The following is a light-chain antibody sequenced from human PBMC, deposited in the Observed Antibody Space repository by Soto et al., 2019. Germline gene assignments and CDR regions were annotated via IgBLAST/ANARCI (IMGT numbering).Light chain of an antibody. J-gene: IGKJ5*01. CDR3: QQRYVWPIT. CDR2: DAS. CDR1: QRIGDY. Sequence: DIVLTQSPVTLSLSPGERATLSCRAAQRIGDYLAWYQQKPGQAPRLIIYDASERAAGTPVRFGGSGSGSDYTLTISDLQPEDFAIYYCQQRYVWPITFGQGTRLEMK. V-gene: IGKV3-11*01.